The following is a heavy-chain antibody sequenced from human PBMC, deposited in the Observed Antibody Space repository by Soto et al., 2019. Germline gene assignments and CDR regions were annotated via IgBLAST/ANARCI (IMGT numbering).Heavy chain of an antibody. V-gene: IGHV1-46*01. CDR1: GYTFTSYY. CDR2: INPSGCST. J-gene: IGHJ5*02. Sequence: QVQLVQSGAEVKTPGASVKVSCKASGYTFTSYYMHWVRQAPGQGLEWMGIINPSGCSTSYAQTSQGRVTMTRDTSTSTVYMERSSRRSEDTAVYYCARDEGYCSGGSCYSGCFDPCGQGTLVTVSS. D-gene: IGHD2-15*01. CDR3: ARDEGYCSGGSCYSGCFDP.